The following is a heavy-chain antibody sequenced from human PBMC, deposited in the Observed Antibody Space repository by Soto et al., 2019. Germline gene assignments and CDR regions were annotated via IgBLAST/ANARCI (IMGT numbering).Heavy chain of an antibody. V-gene: IGHV1-24*01. D-gene: IGHD6-13*01. CDR3: ATDVRRSNQFDH. Sequence: GASVKVSCKVSGYTLTELSIHWVRQAPGEGLEWMGGFDLENGETIYAQRFQGRVTMTEESSADTPYMELSSLRSEDTAVYYCATDVRRSNQFDHWAQGTMVTAPQ. J-gene: IGHJ4*02. CDR1: GYTLTELS. CDR2: FDLENGET.